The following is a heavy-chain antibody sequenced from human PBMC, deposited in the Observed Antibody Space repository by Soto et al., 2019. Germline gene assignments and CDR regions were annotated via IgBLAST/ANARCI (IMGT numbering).Heavy chain of an antibody. CDR1: GYSFTSYW. D-gene: IGHD1-26*01. V-gene: IGHV5-51*01. J-gene: IGHJ6*02. Sequence: PGESLKISCKGSGYSFTSYWIGWVRQMPGKGLEWMGIIYPGDSDTRYSPSFQGQVTISADKSISTAYLQWSSLKASDTAMYYCAGQDGSSTHHGYYYYYGMDVWGQGTTVTVSS. CDR3: AGQDGSSTHHGYYYYYGMDV. CDR2: IYPGDSDT.